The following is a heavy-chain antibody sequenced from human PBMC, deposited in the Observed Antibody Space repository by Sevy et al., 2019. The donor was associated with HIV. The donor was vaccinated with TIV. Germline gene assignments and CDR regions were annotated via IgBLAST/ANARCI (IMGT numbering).Heavy chain of an antibody. V-gene: IGHV4-59*01. Sequence: SENLSLTCTVSGGSITSYYWSWIRQPPGKGLEWIGYIYHTGDTKYNPSLQSRLTISVDTSRSHFSLKLSSVTAADTAVYYCARQGAWYYGSTGNAFDFWGLGTMVTVSS. J-gene: IGHJ3*01. D-gene: IGHD3-10*01. CDR3: ARQGAWYYGSTGNAFDF. CDR1: GGSITSYY. CDR2: IYHTGDT.